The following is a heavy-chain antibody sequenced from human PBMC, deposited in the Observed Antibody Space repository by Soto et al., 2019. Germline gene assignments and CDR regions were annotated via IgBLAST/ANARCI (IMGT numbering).Heavy chain of an antibody. J-gene: IGHJ5*02. Sequence: LSLTCNVPGGSISSYYWSWIRQPPGKGLEWIGYIYYSGSTDYNPFFKSRVTISVDTSKNQFSLKLSSVTAADTAFYYCARGGSSSPFNWFDPWGRGTLVTVSS. CDR1: GGSISSYY. D-gene: IGHD6-13*01. CDR2: IYYSGST. CDR3: ARGGSSSPFNWFDP. V-gene: IGHV4-59*01.